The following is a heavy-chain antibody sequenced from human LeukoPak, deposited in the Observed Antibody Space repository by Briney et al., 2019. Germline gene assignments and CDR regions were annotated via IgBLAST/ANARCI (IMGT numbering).Heavy chain of an antibody. CDR2: IKEDGSER. Sequence: QAGESLRLSCAASGLTFSSYWMSWVRQAPGKGLEWVANIKEDGSERYYVESVKGQFTISVKNAKNSLYLQMNSLRAEETAVYYCARRAYYYDSSGYYSWYYFDYWGQGTLVTVSS. J-gene: IGHJ4*02. CDR1: GLTFSSYW. V-gene: IGHV3-7*01. CDR3: ARRAYYYDSSGYYSWYYFDY. D-gene: IGHD3-22*01.